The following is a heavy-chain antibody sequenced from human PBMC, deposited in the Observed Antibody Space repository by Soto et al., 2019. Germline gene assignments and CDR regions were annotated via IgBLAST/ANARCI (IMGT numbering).Heavy chain of an antibody. CDR3: AITTAYETSGYYYHTY. CDR2: ISGYNGNT. D-gene: IGHD3-22*01. J-gene: IGHJ4*02. CDR1: GYTFTGYY. V-gene: IGHV1-18*04. Sequence: ASVKVSCKASGYTFTGYYIHWVRQAPGQGLEWMGWISGYNGNTKYAQKLQGRVTVTTDTSTSTAYMELRSLISDDTAVYYCAITTAYETSGYYYHTYWGQGNQVTVSS.